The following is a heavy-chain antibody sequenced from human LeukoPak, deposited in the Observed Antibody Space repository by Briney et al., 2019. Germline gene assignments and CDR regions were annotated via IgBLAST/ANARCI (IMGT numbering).Heavy chain of an antibody. V-gene: IGHV4-39*07. J-gene: IGHJ3*02. D-gene: IGHD3-22*01. CDR1: GGSISSRSHY. CDR2: SFYSGYT. Sequence: SETLSLTCTVSGGSISSRSHYWGWIRQPPGTGLEWIGTSFYSGYTYYNPSLKSRVTISVDTSKNQFSLKLSSVTAADTAVYYCARGYENADSSGFQRAFDIWGQGTMVTVSS. CDR3: ARGYENADSSGFQRAFDI.